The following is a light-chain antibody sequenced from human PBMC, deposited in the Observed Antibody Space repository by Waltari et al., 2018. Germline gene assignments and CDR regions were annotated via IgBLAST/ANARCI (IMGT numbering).Light chain of an antibody. J-gene: IGKJ2*01. CDR3: QQHYSSPYT. V-gene: IGKV4-1*01. Sequence: DIVMTQSPDSLAVSLGERVTITCKSSQNLLYSANSNNYLAWYQQKPGQPPKLLIYWASSRETRVPDRFSGSGSGTDFTLTIISLQAEDVAVYYCQQHYSSPYTFGQGTKLEI. CDR2: WAS. CDR1: QNLLYSANSNNY.